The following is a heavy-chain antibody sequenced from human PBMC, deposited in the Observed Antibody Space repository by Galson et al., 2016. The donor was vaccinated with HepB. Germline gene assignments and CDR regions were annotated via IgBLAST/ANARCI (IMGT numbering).Heavy chain of an antibody. D-gene: IGHD2-15*01. CDR3: AKDGVAANGAWDWFDP. CDR1: GFIFNNFA. CDR2: IDGGTRGSA. Sequence: SLRLSCAASGFIFNNFAMNWVRQAPGKGLEWVSAIDGGTRGSAYYADSVKGRFTVSRDSSTLYLQMNSLRTDDTAVYYCAKDGVAANGAWDWFDPWGQGTLVTVSS. J-gene: IGHJ5*01. V-gene: IGHV3-23*01.